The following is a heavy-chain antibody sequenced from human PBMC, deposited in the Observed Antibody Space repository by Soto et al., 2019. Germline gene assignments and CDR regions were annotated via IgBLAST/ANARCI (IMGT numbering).Heavy chain of an antibody. CDR3: ARGLPGGQLRFLEWLLKPYYYYYGMDV. D-gene: IGHD3-3*01. Sequence: GASVKVSCKASGYTFTGYYMHWVRQAPGQGLEWMGWINPNSGGTNYAQKFQGWVTMTRDTSISTAYMELSRLRSDDTAVYYCARGLPGGQLRFLEWLLKPYYYYYGMDVWGQGTPVTVSS. CDR2: INPNSGGT. V-gene: IGHV1-2*04. J-gene: IGHJ6*02. CDR1: GYTFTGYY.